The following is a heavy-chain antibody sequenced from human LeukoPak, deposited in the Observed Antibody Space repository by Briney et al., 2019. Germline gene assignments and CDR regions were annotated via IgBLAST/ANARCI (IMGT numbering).Heavy chain of an antibody. Sequence: GRSLRLSCAASGFTFSSYAISWVRQAPGQGLEWMGGIIPIFGTANYAQKFQGRVTITTDESTSTAYMELSSLRSEDTAVYYCARRYYYDSSGYSTWGQGTLVTVSS. D-gene: IGHD3-22*01. CDR1: GFTFSSYA. CDR2: IIPIFGTA. CDR3: ARRYYYDSSGYST. V-gene: IGHV1-69*05. J-gene: IGHJ5*02.